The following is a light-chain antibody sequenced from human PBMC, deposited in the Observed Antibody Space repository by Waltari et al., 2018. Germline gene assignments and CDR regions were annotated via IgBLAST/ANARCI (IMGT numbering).Light chain of an antibody. Sequence: DIVMTQSPDSLAVSLGERATINCKSSQSLLYNSNNNDYLAWYQQKPGQPPKLIIYWASTRESGVPDRFSGSWSGTDFTLTISSLQAEDVAVYYCQQYYSALSWTFGQGTKVEIK. CDR1: QSLLYNSNNNDY. V-gene: IGKV4-1*01. CDR3: QQYYSALSWT. CDR2: WAS. J-gene: IGKJ1*01.